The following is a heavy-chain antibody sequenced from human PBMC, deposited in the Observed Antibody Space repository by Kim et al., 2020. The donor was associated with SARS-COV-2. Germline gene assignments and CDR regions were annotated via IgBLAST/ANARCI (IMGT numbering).Heavy chain of an antibody. CDR3: ASGRYYYANEH. D-gene: IGHD3-10*01. CDR2: T. V-gene: IGHV4-59*09. J-gene: IGHJ4*02. Sequence: TNYTPSLKTRRTVSLDTSKTQFALKLSSVTAADTAVYYCASGRYYYANEHWGRGTLVTVSS.